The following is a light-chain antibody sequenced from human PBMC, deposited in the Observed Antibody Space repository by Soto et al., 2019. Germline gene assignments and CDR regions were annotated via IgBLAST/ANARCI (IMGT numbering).Light chain of an antibody. CDR2: GAS. V-gene: IGKV3D-15*01. Sequence: MVMTQSPATLSVSPGERATLSCRASQSVSTKLAWYQQKTGQAPRLLIYGASTRATGIPARFSGSGSGTDFTLTIISLQSEDFEVYYCQQYNHWPYTFGPVTRVD. CDR1: QSVSTK. CDR3: QQYNHWPYT. J-gene: IGKJ3*01.